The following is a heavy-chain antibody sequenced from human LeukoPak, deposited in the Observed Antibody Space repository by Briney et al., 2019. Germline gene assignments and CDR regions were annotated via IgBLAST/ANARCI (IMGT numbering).Heavy chain of an antibody. CDR3: ASGGV. CDR2: INEDGSAK. D-gene: IGHD2-8*02. CDR1: GFTFSSSW. V-gene: IGHV3-7*01. Sequence: PGGSLRLSCAASGFTFSSSWMSWVRQAPGKGPEWVANINEDGSAKSSVDSVKGRFTTSRDNAKDSLFLQMNSLRAEDTAIYYCASGGVWGQGTLVTVSS. J-gene: IGHJ4*02.